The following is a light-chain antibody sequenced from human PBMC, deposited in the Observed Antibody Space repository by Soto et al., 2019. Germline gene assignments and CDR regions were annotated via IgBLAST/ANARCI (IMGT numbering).Light chain of an antibody. Sequence: QSALTQPRSVSGSPGQSVTISCTGTSSDIGAYNYVSWYQHHPGKAPKLMIYEVTYRPSGVSDRFSGSKSGNTASLTISGLQAEDEADYYCSSYTTSSTRVFGTGTKLTVL. CDR1: SSDIGAYNY. CDR2: EVT. J-gene: IGLJ1*01. CDR3: SSYTTSSTRV. V-gene: IGLV2-14*01.